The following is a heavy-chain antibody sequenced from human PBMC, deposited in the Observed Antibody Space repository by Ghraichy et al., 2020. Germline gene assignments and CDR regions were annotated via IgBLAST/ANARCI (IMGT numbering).Heavy chain of an antibody. Sequence: SETLSLTCTVSGGSISTYYWSWIRQPPGKGLEWIGYIHSSGSTTYNPSLKSRVTISVDTSKNQFSLKLSSVTAADPAVYYCARGRSSTSDRSYYHGLGVWGQGTAVTVSS. CDR3: ARGRSSTSDRSYYHGLGV. CDR1: GGSISTYY. CDR2: IHSSGST. D-gene: IGHD2-2*01. J-gene: IGHJ6*02. V-gene: IGHV4-59*01.